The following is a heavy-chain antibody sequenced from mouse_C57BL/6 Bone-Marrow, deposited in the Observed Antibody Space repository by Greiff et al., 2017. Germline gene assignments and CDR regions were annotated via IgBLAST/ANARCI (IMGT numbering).Heavy chain of an antibody. Sequence: QVQLQQPGAELVKPGASVKMSCKASGYTFTSYWITWVKQRPGQGLEWIGDIYPGSGSTNYNEKFKSKATLTVDTSSSTAYMQLSSLTSEDSAVYYCARSPYYYGRSWYFDVWGTGTTVTVSS. V-gene: IGHV1-55*01. D-gene: IGHD1-1*01. J-gene: IGHJ1*03. CDR1: GYTFTSYW. CDR3: ARSPYYYGRSWYFDV. CDR2: IYPGSGST.